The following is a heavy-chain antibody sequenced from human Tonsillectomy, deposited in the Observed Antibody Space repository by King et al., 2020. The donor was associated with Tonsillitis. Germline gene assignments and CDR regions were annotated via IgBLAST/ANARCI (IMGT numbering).Heavy chain of an antibody. J-gene: IGHJ4*02. CDR2: IYSGGIT. V-gene: IGHV3-53*01. Sequence: VQLVESGGGLIQPGGSLRLSCAASGFTVSNNYMSWVRQAPGKGLEWGSVIYSGGITYYADSVKGRFTISRDNSKNTQYLQMNSLRDEDTAVDYCARPQYYYDSSGYLGYFDYWGEGTLVTVSS. CDR1: GFTVSNNY. D-gene: IGHD3-22*01. CDR3: ARPQYYYDSSGYLGYFDY.